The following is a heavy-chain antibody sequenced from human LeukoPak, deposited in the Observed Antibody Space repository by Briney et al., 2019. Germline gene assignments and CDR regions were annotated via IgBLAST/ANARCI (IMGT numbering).Heavy chain of an antibody. J-gene: IGHJ4*02. CDR2: IYSGGST. CDR3: ARVGQWLSYYFDY. CDR1: GFTVSTNY. V-gene: IGHV3-66*01. Sequence: PGGSLRLSCVVSGFTVSTNYMSWVRQAPGKGLEWVSLIYSGGSTYYADSVKGRFINSRDNSKNTLYLQMNSLRAEDTAVYYCARVGQWLSYYFDYWGQGTLVTVSS. D-gene: IGHD6-19*01.